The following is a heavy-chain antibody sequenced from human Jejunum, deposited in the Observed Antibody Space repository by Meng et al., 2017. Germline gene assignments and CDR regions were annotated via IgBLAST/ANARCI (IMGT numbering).Heavy chain of an antibody. J-gene: IGHJ3*02. CDR2: IYRNDNT. CDR1: EFTVSSIY. V-gene: IGHV3-53*01. Sequence: GESLKISCAASEFTVSSIYMGWLRQAPGKGLEWVSIIYRNDNTDYVDSVKGRFTISRDNSKSSLYLQMNSMKAEDTALYYCATSSLGWGGDAFDMWGQGTRVTVSS. CDR3: ATSSLGWGGDAFDM. D-gene: IGHD3-10*01.